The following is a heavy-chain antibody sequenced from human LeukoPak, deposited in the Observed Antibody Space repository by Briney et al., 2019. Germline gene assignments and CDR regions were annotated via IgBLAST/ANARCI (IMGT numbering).Heavy chain of an antibody. CDR2: IHYSGSI. D-gene: IGHD3-10*01. Sequence: PSETLSLTYTVSGGSISSNSYFWGWIRQPPGKGLEWIGIIHYSGSIYYSPSLKSRLSISIDTSKNQFSLKLSSVTAADTAVYYCASQKTLVRGAIRLFDASDIWGQGTVVTVSS. V-gene: IGHV4-39*01. CDR1: GGSISSNSYF. J-gene: IGHJ3*02. CDR3: ASQKTLVRGAIRLFDASDI.